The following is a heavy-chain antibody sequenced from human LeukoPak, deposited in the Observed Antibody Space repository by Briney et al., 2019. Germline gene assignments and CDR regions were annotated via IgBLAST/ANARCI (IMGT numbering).Heavy chain of an antibody. CDR1: GFTFGDYA. J-gene: IGHJ6*03. CDR2: IRSKAYGGTT. CDR3: TRVVVDCSSTSCYVGDIRYYYYYYYMDV. D-gene: IGHD2-2*01. Sequence: PGRSLRLSCTASGFTFGDYAMSWVRQAPGKGMEWVGFIRSKAYGGTTEYAASVKGRFTISRDDSKSIAYLQMNSLKTEDTAVYYCTRVVVDCSSTSCYVGDIRYYYYYYYMDVWGKGTTVTISS. V-gene: IGHV3-49*04.